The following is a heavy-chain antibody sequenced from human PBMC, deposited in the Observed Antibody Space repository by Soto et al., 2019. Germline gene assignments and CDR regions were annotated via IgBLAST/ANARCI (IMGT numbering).Heavy chain of an antibody. CDR2: IYYSGST. D-gene: IGHD4-17*01. Sequence: QVQLQESGPGLVKPSETLSLTCTVSGGSISSYYWSWIRQPPGKGLEWIGYIYYSGSTNYNPSLKSRVTISVDTSKNQFSLKLSSVTAADTAVYYCAGGMMTTVTSPVDYWGQGTLVTVSS. J-gene: IGHJ4*02. CDR3: AGGMMTTVTSPVDY. CDR1: GGSISSYY. V-gene: IGHV4-59*08.